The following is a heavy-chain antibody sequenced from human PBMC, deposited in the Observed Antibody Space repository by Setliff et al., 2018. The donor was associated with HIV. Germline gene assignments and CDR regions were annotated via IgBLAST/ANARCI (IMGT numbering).Heavy chain of an antibody. J-gene: IGHJ4*02. CDR2: ISTYSDET. Sequence: ASVKVSCKPSGYTFTSYGISWVRQAPGQGLEWMGWISTYSDETSSSQNLQGRLTMTTDTSTATAFMELRSLRSDDTAVYYCARDPSNTSGWLPYYDYWGQGTLVTVSS. D-gene: IGHD6-19*01. V-gene: IGHV1-18*01. CDR1: GYTFTSYG. CDR3: ARDPSNTSGWLPYYDY.